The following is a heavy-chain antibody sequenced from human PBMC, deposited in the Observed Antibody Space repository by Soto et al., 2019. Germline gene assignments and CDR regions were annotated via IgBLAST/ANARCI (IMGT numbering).Heavy chain of an antibody. V-gene: IGHV3-7*01. Sequence: GGSLRLSCAASGFTFSDFWMSWVRQAPGKGLEWVANIKQDGSEKYYVDSVKGRFTISRDNTNNSVYLQMNSLRVEDTAVYYCARNPWGVAGTDYWGQGTQVTVSS. J-gene: IGHJ4*02. CDR2: IKQDGSEK. CDR3: ARNPWGVAGTDY. CDR1: GFTFSDFW. D-gene: IGHD6-19*01.